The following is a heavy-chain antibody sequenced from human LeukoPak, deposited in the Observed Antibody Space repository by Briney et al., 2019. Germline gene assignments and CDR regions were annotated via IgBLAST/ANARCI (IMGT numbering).Heavy chain of an antibody. Sequence: GGSLRLSCAASGFTFSPYSMNWVRQAPGKGLEWVSYIGSSSITIFYADSVKGRFTISRDNARSSLYLQMNSLRDEDTAVYYCARDRRYYGDFYFYGLDVWGQGTTVTVSS. CDR1: GFTFSPYS. V-gene: IGHV3-48*02. CDR3: ARDRRYYGDFYFYGLDV. J-gene: IGHJ6*02. CDR2: IGSSSITI. D-gene: IGHD4-17*01.